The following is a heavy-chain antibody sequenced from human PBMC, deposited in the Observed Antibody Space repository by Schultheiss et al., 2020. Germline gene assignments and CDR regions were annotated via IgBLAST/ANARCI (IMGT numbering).Heavy chain of an antibody. CDR1: GGSISSYY. D-gene: IGHD3-10*01. CDR2: IYYSGST. J-gene: IGHJ6*02. V-gene: IGHV4-59*01. CDR3: ARDQGGTMVRGVIRYYYGMDV. Sequence: SETLSLTCTVSGGSISSYYWSWIRQPPGKGLEWIGYIYYSGSTNYNPSLKSRVTISVDTSKNQFSLKLSSVTAADTAVYYCARDQGGTMVRGVIRYYYGMDVWGQGTTVTGYS.